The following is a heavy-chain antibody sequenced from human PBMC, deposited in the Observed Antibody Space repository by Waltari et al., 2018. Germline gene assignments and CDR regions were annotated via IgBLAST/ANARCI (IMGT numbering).Heavy chain of an antibody. D-gene: IGHD6-6*01. J-gene: IGHJ4*02. CDR2: IYSGGST. CDR1: GFTVSSNY. Sequence: EVQLVESGGGLIQPGGSLRLSCAASGFTVSSNYMSWVRQAPGKGLEWVSVIYSGGSTYYADSVNGRFTTSSDNAKTTLYLQMNSLRAEDTAVYYCARDHSSSLIDYWGQGTLVTVSS. CDR3: ARDHSSSLIDY. V-gene: IGHV3-53*01.